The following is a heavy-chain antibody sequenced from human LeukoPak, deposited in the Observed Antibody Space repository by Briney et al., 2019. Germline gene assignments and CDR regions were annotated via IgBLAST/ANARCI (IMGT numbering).Heavy chain of an antibody. CDR1: GYTFTGYY. V-gene: IGHV1-2*06. CDR3: AREGMATTRKFDY. Sequence: ASVTVSCKASGYTFTGYYMHWVRQAPGQGLEWMGRINPNSGGTNYAQKFQGRVTMTRDTSISTAYMELSRLRSDDTAVYYCAREGMATTRKFDYWGQGTLVTVSS. CDR2: INPNSGGT. J-gene: IGHJ4*02. D-gene: IGHD5-24*01.